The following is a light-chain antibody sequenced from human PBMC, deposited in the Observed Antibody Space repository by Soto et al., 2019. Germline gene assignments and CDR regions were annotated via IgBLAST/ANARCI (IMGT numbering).Light chain of an antibody. CDR2: VGTGGIVG. CDR1: SGYSNYK. CDR3: GADHGSGSNFGWV. Sequence: QSVLTQPPSASASLGASVTLTCTLSSGYSNYKVDWYQQRPGKGPRFVVRVGTGGIVGSKGDGIPDRFSVLGSGLNRYLTIKNIQEEDESDYHCGADHGSGSNFGWVFGGGTKLTVL. J-gene: IGLJ3*02. V-gene: IGLV9-49*01.